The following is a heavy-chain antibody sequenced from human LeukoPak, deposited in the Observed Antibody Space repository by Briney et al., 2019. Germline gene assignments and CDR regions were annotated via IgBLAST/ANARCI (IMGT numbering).Heavy chain of an antibody. D-gene: IGHD1-26*01. V-gene: IGHV3-21*04. CDR1: GFTFSSYS. CDR2: ISSSSSYI. CDR3: AKARGSYPQRFDY. J-gene: IGHJ4*02. Sequence: PGGSLRLSCAASGFTFSSYSMNWVRQAPGKGLEWVSSISSSSSYIYYTDSVKGRFTISRDNAKNSLYLQMNSLRAEDTAVYYCAKARGSYPQRFDYWGQGTLVTVSS.